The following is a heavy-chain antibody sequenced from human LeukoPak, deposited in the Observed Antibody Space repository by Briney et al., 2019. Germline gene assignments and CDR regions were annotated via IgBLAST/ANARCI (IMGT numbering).Heavy chain of an antibody. V-gene: IGHV1-69*13. J-gene: IGHJ5*02. CDR2: IIPIFGTA. D-gene: IGHD3-10*01. CDR3: ARDFEGRYYGSGSFNNWFDP. CDR1: GGTFSSYA. Sequence: ASVKVSCKASGGTFSSYAISWVRQAPGQGLEWMGGIIPIFGTANYAQKFQGRVTITADESTSTAYMELSSLRSEDTAVYYCARDFEGRYYGSGSFNNWFDPWGQGTLVTVSS.